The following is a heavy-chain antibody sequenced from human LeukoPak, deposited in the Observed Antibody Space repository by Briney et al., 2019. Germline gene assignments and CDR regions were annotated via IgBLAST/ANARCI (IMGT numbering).Heavy chain of an antibody. J-gene: IGHJ3*02. CDR2: IYTSGST. CDR1: GGFISSYY. CDR3: ARGVYDSSGYYKAGDAFDI. D-gene: IGHD3-22*01. V-gene: IGHV4-4*07. Sequence: SETLSLTCTVSGGFISSYYWSWIRQPAGKGLEWIGRIYTSGSTNYNPSLKSRVTMSVDTSKNQFSLKLSSVTAADTAVYYCARGVYDSSGYYKAGDAFDIWGQGTMVTVSS.